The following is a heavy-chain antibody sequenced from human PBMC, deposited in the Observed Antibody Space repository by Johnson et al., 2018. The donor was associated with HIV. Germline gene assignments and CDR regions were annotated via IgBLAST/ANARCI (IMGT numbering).Heavy chain of an antibody. Sequence: VQLVESGGGLVQPGGSLRLSCAASGFTVSSNYMSWVRQAPGKGLEWVSAISGSGGSTYYADSVEGRFTISRDNSRNTLYLQMNSLGAEDTAVYYCARPSEDYSSSSGDAFDIWGQGTMVTVSS. CDR3: ARPSEDYSSSSGDAFDI. CDR2: SGSGGST. D-gene: IGHD6-6*01. J-gene: IGHJ3*02. CDR1: GFTVSSNY. V-gene: IGHV3-66*02.